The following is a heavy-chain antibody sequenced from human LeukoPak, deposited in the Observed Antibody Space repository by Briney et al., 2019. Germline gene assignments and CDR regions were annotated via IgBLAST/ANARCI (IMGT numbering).Heavy chain of an antibody. V-gene: IGHV3-11*01. CDR3: AKSLSAAGDYYFDY. CDR1: GFTFSDYY. CDR2: ISSSGSTI. D-gene: IGHD2-21*01. J-gene: IGHJ4*02. Sequence: PGESLRLSCAASGFTFSDYYMSWIRQAPGKGLEWVSYISSSGSTIYYADSVKGRFTISRDNAKNSLYLQMNSLRAVDTAVYYCAKSLSAAGDYYFDYWGQGALVTVSS.